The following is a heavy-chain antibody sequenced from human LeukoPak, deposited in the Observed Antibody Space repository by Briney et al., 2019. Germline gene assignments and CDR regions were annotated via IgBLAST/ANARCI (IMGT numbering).Heavy chain of an antibody. J-gene: IGHJ4*02. CDR3: ARTPFLHCSGGTCYSDS. CDR2: ISAYNGNT. V-gene: IGHV1-18*01. CDR1: GYTFSSYG. D-gene: IGHD2-15*01. Sequence: ASVKVSRKASGYTFSSYGISWVRQARQAPGQGLEWMGWISAYNGNTIYVQNLQGRVTMTTDTSTTTAYMELRSLTSDDTAVYYCARTPFLHCSGGTCYSDSWGQRTLVTVSS.